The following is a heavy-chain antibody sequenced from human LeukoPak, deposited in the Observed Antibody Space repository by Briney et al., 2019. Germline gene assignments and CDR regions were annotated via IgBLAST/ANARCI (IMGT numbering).Heavy chain of an antibody. CDR2: ISGSGGST. D-gene: IGHD3-3*01. CDR3: ASKYYDFWSGYQNLYYYYGMDV. Sequence: GGSLRLSCAASGFTFSSYAMSWVRQAPGKGLEWASAISGSGGSTYYADSVKGRFTISRDNSKNTLYLQMNSLRAEDTAVYYCASKYYDFWSGYQNLYYYYGMDVWGQGTTVTVSS. J-gene: IGHJ6*02. V-gene: IGHV3-23*01. CDR1: GFTFSSYA.